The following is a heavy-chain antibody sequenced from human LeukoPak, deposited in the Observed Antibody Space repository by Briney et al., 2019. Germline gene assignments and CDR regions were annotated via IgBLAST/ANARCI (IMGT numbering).Heavy chain of an antibody. CDR3: AREGSIVVVPAATYYYYYGMTS. CDR1: GYTFTSYG. CDR2: ISAYNGNT. J-gene: IGHJ6*02. Sequence: GESLKISCKGSGYTFTSYGISWVRQAPGQGLEWMGWISAYNGNTNYAQKLQGRVTMTTDTSTSTAYMELRSLRSDDTAVYYCAREGSIVVVPAATYYYYYGMTSGAKGPRSPSP. V-gene: IGHV1-18*01. D-gene: IGHD2-2*01.